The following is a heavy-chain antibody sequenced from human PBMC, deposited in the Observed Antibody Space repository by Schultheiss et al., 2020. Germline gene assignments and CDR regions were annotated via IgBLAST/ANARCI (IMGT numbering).Heavy chain of an antibody. V-gene: IGHV4-34*01. Sequence: SETLSLTCAVYGGSFSGYYWSWIRQPPGKGLEWIGEINHSGSTNYNPSLKSRVTISVDTSKNQFSLKLSSVTAADTAVYYCARVARTYCGGDCYTEYFQHWGQGTLVTVSS. CDR3: ARVARTYCGGDCYTEYFQH. CDR1: GGSFSGYY. CDR2: INHSGST. D-gene: IGHD2-21*01. J-gene: IGHJ1*01.